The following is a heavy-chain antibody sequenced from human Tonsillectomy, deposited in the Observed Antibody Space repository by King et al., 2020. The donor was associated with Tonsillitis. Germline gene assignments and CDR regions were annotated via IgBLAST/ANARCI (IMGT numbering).Heavy chain of an antibody. CDR2: IYHSGST. CDR1: GYSISSGYY. Sequence: VQLQESGPGLVKPSETLSLTCSVTGYSISSGYYWGWIRQPPGKGLEWIGSIYHSGSTYYNPSLKSRVTISVDTSKNQFSLKLSSVTAADTAGYYCARVRGAEKDYWGQGTLVTVSS. CDR3: ARVRGAEKDY. V-gene: IGHV4-38-2*02. J-gene: IGHJ4*02.